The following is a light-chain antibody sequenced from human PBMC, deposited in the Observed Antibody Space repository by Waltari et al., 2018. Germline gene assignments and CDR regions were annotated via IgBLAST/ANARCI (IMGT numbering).Light chain of an antibody. Sequence: QSVLTQPPSASGTPGQRVTISCSGCTANIGRNHVHSYQHLPGTAPNRLIHSTDERPSGVPDRFSGSKSGTSASLAISGLQSEDEVDYFCATWDDSLGGPVFGGGTKLTVL. CDR2: STD. CDR3: ATWDDSLGGPV. CDR1: TANIGRNH. V-gene: IGLV1-44*01. J-gene: IGLJ3*02.